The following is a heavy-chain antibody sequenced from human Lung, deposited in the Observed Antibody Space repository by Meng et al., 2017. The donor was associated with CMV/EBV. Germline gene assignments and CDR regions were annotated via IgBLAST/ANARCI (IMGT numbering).Heavy chain of an antibody. V-gene: IGHV1-2*02. CDR1: GYTFTGYY. J-gene: IGHJ5*02. CDR3: ARARGTTAASGTNWFDP. D-gene: IGHD6-13*01. Sequence: ASVXVSXXASGYTFTGYYIHWVRQAPGQGLEWMGWINPNSGGTNYAQKFQGRVTMTRDTSISTAYMELSRLRSDDTAVYFCARARGTTAASGTNWFDPWGQGTLVTVSS. CDR2: INPNSGGT.